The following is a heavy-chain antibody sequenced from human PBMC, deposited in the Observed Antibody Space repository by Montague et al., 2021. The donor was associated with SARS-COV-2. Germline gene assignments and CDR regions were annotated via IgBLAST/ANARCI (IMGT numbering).Heavy chain of an antibody. CDR1: GDSISTDNW. D-gene: IGHD1-26*01. Sequence: SETLSLTCFVSGDSISTDNWCSWVRLPPGKGGVWLGELYHTGSTKYKPPPKSRVSMSVDKSWNQLSPRLISVTAADTAIYYCARRGSGRSDLAYWGQGTLVTVSS. V-gene: IGHV4-4*02. J-gene: IGHJ4*02. CDR2: LYHTGST. CDR3: ARRGSGRSDLAY.